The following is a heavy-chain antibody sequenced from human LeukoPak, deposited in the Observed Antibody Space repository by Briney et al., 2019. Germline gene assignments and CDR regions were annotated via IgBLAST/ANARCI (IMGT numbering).Heavy chain of an antibody. CDR1: GDSVSSNSVA. CDR3: ARVPLYCSGGSCSSAGWYFDY. CDR2: TYYRSKWYN. D-gene: IGHD2-15*01. V-gene: IGHV6-1*01. J-gene: IGHJ4*02. Sequence: PSQTLSLTCAISGDSVSSNSVAWNWIRQSPSRGLEWLGRTYYRSKWYNDYAVSVRSRISINPDTSKNQFSLQLSSVTPEDTAVYYCARVPLYCSGGSCSSAGWYFDYWGQGTLVTVSS.